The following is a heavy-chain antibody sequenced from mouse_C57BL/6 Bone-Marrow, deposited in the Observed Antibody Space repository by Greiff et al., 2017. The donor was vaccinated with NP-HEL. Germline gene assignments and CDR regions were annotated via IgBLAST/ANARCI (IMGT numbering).Heavy chain of an antibody. CDR2: IYPRNGNT. Sequence: QVQLQQSGAELAKPGASVKLSCKASGYTFTNYGISWVKQRTGQGLEWIGEIYPRNGNTYYNEKFKGKATLTADKSSSTAYMELRSLTSDDSAVYFCGGDYDYDGDAMDYWGQGTSVTVSS. CDR3: GGDYDYDGDAMDY. CDR1: GYTFTNYG. D-gene: IGHD2-4*01. J-gene: IGHJ4*01. V-gene: IGHV1-81*01.